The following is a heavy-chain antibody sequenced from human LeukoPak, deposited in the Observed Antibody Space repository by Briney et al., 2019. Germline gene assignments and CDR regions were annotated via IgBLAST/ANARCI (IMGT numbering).Heavy chain of an antibody. D-gene: IGHD3-10*01. V-gene: IGHV3-53*01. CDR2: IYSGGTT. CDR1: GFTVSSYY. J-gene: IGHJ2*01. CDR3: ARDFYGSGSHRYFDL. Sequence: GGSLRLSCAASGFTVSSYYMSWVRQAPGEGLEWVSVIYSGGTTHYADSVRGRFTISRDNSKNTLHLQMNSLRAEDTAVYYCARDFYGSGSHRYFDLWGRGTLVTVSS.